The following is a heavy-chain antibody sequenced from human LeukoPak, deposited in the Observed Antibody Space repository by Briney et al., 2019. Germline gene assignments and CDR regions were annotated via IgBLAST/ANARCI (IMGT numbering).Heavy chain of an antibody. CDR3: AREWDYYGSWGFDP. V-gene: IGHV1-8*01. D-gene: IGHD3-10*01. J-gene: IGHJ5*02. Sequence: ASVKVSCKASGYTFTSYDINWVRQATGQGLEWMGWMNPNSGNTGYAQKFQGRVIMTRNTSISTAYMELSSLRSEDTAAYYCAREWDYYGSWGFDPWGQGTLVTVSS. CDR2: MNPNSGNT. CDR1: GYTFTSYD.